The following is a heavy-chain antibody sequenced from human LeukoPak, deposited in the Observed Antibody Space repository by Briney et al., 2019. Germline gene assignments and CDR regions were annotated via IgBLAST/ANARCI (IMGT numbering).Heavy chain of an antibody. J-gene: IGHJ4*02. CDR2: ISYDGSDK. Sequence: GGSLRLSCAASGFTFSSYAMHWVRQAPGKGLEWMAVISYDGSDKYYADSVKGRFTISRDNSKNTLYLQMNSLRPEDTAVYFCARGKLMGYSSAWDETRIDYWGQGTLVTVSS. D-gene: IGHD6-19*01. CDR1: GFTFSSYA. CDR3: ARGKLMGYSSAWDETRIDY. V-gene: IGHV3-30*04.